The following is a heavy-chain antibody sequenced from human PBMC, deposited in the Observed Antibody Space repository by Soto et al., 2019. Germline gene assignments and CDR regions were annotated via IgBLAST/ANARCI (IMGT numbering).Heavy chain of an antibody. V-gene: IGHV1-3*01. J-gene: IGHJ4*02. CDR2: INAGNGNT. D-gene: IGHD2-2*01. CDR3: ARVHPRYQLLLVY. Sequence: VSVKVSCKASGYTFTSYAMHWVRQAPGQRLERMGWINAGNGNTKYSQKFQGRVTITRDTSASTAYMELSSLRSEDTAVYYCARVHPRYQLLLVYWGQGTLVTVSS. CDR1: GYTFTSYA.